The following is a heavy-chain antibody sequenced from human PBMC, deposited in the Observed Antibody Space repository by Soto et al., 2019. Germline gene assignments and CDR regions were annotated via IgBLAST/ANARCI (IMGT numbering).Heavy chain of an antibody. Sequence: YETLSLTCAVSGCSLSSGYHWGWIRQRPRKGLGGSGTIHRSGTTYYIPSLKGRVTISVDTSNNQFSLKLNSVTAADTAVYYCVRDFGWGHNDYWGQGTLVTVSS. CDR1: GCSLSSGYH. V-gene: IGHV4-38-2*02. J-gene: IGHJ4*02. CDR3: VRDFGWGHNDY. CDR2: IHRSGTT. D-gene: IGHD2-21*02.